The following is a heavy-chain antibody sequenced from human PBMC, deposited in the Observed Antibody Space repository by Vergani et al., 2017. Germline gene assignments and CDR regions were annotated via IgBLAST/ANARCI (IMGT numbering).Heavy chain of an antibody. D-gene: IGHD6-19*01. CDR1: GYTFTSYA. V-gene: IGHV1-3*04. J-gene: IGHJ5*02. CDR2: INTGNGNT. Sequence: QVQLVQSGAEVKKPGASVKVSCKASGYTFTSYAMHWVRQAPGQRLEWMGWINTGNGNTKYSQKFKGRVTITRDTSASTAYMELSSLRSEDTAVYYGAREAVPLYNWFDPWGQGTLVTVAS. CDR3: AREAVPLYNWFDP.